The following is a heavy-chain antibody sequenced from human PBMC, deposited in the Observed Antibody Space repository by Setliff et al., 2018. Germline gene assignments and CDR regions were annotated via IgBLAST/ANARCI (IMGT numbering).Heavy chain of an antibody. Sequence: PGGSLRLSCAASGFTFSDYAMSWVRQAPGKGLEWVSTISGSAGSIHLADSVKGRFTISRDNSKNTLFRQMSSLRAADTAVYYCARTCSGSGCYAGLESWGQGTPVTVSS. CDR1: GFTFSDYA. J-gene: IGHJ4*02. CDR3: ARTCSGSGCYAGLES. V-gene: IGHV3-23*01. CDR2: ISGSAGSI. D-gene: IGHD2-15*01.